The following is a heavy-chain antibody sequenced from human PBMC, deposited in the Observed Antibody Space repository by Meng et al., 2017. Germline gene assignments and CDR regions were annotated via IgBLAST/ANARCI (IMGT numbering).Heavy chain of an antibody. CDR2: IYYSGST. CDR1: GGSISSSSYY. CDR3: ARVLLWFGEFQNWFDP. Sequence: SETLSLTCTVSGGSISSSSYYWGWIRQPPGKGLEWIGRIYYSGSTYYNPSLKSRVTISVDTSKNQFSLKLSSVTAADTAVYYCARVLLWFGEFQNWFDPWGQGTLVTVSS. J-gene: IGHJ5*02. V-gene: IGHV4-39*07. D-gene: IGHD3-10*01.